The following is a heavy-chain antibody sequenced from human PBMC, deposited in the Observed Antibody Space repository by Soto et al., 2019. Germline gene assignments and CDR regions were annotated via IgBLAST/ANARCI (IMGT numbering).Heavy chain of an antibody. D-gene: IGHD3-10*01. Sequence: GESLKISCKGSGYSFASYWIGWVRQMPGKGLEWMGVIFPGDSDTRYSPSFQGQVTISADKSISTAYLQWSSLKASDTAMYYCAGGGVRGVITRTRDYYGMDVWGQGTTVTVS. J-gene: IGHJ6*02. CDR2: IFPGDSDT. CDR3: AGGGVRGVITRTRDYYGMDV. CDR1: GYSFASYW. V-gene: IGHV5-51*01.